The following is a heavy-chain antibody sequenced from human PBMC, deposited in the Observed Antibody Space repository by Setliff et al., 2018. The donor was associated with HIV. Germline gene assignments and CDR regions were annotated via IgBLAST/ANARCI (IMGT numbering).Heavy chain of an antibody. V-gene: IGHV1-24*01. CDR3: ATIRAYYYDSSGQEYFQH. Sequence: ASVKVSCKVSGYTLTEVSIHWVRQAPGQGLEWMGGVDPEDDETVYAQKFQGRVTMTEDTSTDTAYMELSSLTSEDTAMYYCATIRAYYYDSSGQEYFQHWGHGSLVTVSS. D-gene: IGHD3-22*01. CDR2: VDPEDDET. CDR1: GYTLTEVS. J-gene: IGHJ1*01.